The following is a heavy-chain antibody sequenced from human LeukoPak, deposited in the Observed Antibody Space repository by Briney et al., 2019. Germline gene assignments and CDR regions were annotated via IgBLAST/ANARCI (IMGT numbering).Heavy chain of an antibody. CDR3: ARGGSSYYYYYYGMDV. D-gene: IGHD6-6*01. V-gene: IGHV4-59*01. Sequence: SETLSLTCTVSGVSIGSYYWSWIRQPPGKGLEWIGYVYNSGSTNYNPSLKSRVTISVDTSKNQFSLKLSSLTAADTAVYYCARGGSSYYYYYYGMDVWGQGTTVTVSS. J-gene: IGHJ6*02. CDR2: VYNSGST. CDR1: GVSIGSYY.